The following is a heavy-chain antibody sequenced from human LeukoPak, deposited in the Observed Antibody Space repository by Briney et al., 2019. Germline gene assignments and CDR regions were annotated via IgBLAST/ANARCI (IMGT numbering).Heavy chain of an antibody. D-gene: IGHD3-10*01. CDR3: ARGRITMLGGLTFPLFDY. V-gene: IGHV1-46*01. CDR1: GYTFTSYY. CDR2: INPSGGST. J-gene: IGHJ4*02. Sequence: ASVKVSCKASGYTFTSYYMHWVRQAPGQGLEWMGIINPSGGSTSYAQKFQGRVTMTRDTSTSTVYMELSSLRSEDTAVYYCARGRITMLGGLTFPLFDYWGQGTLVTVSS.